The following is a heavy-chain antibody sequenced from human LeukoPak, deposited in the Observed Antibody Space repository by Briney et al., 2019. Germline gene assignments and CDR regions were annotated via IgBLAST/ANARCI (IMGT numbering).Heavy chain of an antibody. CDR2: TYYRSKWYN. J-gene: IGHJ6*02. V-gene: IGHV6-1*01. D-gene: IGHD1-1*01. Sequence: SQTLSLTCAISGDSVSSNSAAWNWIRQSPSRGLEWLGRTYYRSKWYNDYAVSVRSRITINSDTSKNQFSLQLNSVIPEDTAVYYCARDPGYSYYGMDVWGQGTTVTVSS. CDR3: ARDPGYSYYGMDV. CDR1: GDSVSSNSAA.